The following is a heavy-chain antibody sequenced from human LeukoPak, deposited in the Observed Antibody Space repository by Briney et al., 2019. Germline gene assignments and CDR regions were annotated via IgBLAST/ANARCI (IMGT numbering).Heavy chain of an antibody. D-gene: IGHD6-13*01. Sequence: GGXXRLXCAASXFTFSSYGMHWVRQAPGXXXXXVAFIRYDGSNKYYADSVKGRFTISRDNSKNTLYLQMNSLRAEDTAVYYCAKDGGSSWYLFSYFDYWGQGTLVTVSS. CDR2: IRYDGSNK. CDR3: AKDGGSSWYLFSYFDY. V-gene: IGHV3-30*02. CDR1: XFTFSSYG. J-gene: IGHJ4*02.